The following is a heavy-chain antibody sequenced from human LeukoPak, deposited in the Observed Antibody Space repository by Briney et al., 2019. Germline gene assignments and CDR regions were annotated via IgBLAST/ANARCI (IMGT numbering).Heavy chain of an antibody. CDR2: IRSSSSII. V-gene: IGHV3-48*04. CDR3: ARDLRGTGYNFDY. D-gene: IGHD3/OR15-3a*01. Sequence: GGSLRLSCAASGFTFSSYGMHWVRQAPGKGLEWVSYIRSSSSIIHYADSLKGRFTISRDDAENSLYLQMNSLRAEDTAVYYCARDLRGTGYNFDYWGQGILVTVSS. CDR1: GFTFSSYG. J-gene: IGHJ4*02.